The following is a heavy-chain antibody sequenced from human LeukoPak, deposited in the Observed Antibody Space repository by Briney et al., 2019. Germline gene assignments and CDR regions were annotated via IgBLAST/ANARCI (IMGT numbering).Heavy chain of an antibody. CDR3: ARDHQNPGYFDL. CDR1: GFTVSSHH. CDR2: IFSSGNT. V-gene: IGHV3-53*01. Sequence: PGRSLRLSCAASGFTVSSHHMSWVRQAPGKGLEWVSAIFSSGNTYYADSVKGRFTISRDNSKNTLYLQVNSLRAEDTAMYYCARDHQNPGYFDLWGRGTLVTVSS. J-gene: IGHJ2*01.